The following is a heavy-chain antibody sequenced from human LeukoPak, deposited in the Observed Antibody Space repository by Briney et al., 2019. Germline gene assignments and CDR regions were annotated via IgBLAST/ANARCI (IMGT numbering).Heavy chain of an antibody. V-gene: IGHV3-74*01. CDR3: ARVLRRDGYNARGFDY. Sequence: GGSLRLSCGASGFTFSSYWMHWVRQAPGKGLVWVSRINSDGSSTSYADSVKGRFTISRDNAKNTLYLQMNSLRAEDTAVYYCARVLRRDGYNARGFDYWGQGTLVTVSS. J-gene: IGHJ4*02. CDR1: GFTFSSYW. CDR2: INSDGSST. D-gene: IGHD5-24*01.